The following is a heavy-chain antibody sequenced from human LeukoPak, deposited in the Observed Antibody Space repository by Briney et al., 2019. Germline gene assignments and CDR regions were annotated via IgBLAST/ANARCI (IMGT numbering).Heavy chain of an antibody. CDR1: GFIVSSNY. Sequence: GGSLRLSCAASGFIVSSNYMSGVPEAPGKGQEGVSILYSGGNTYYADSVKGRFIISRDNSNNTLYLQMNSLRTEDTAVYYCARVGITLFGVVILWGQGTLVTVSS. D-gene: IGHD3-3*01. V-gene: IGHV3-53*01. CDR3: ARVGITLFGVVIL. CDR2: LYSGGNT. J-gene: IGHJ4*02.